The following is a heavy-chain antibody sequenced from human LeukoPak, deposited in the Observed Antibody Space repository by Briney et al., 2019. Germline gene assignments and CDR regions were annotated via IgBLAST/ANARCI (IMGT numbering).Heavy chain of an antibody. CDR1: GFTFSSYA. D-gene: IGHD3-3*01. Sequence: GGSLRLSCAASGFTFSSYAMSWVPQAPGKGLEGGSAISGSGGSTYYADSVKGRFTISRDNSKNTRYLQRNSLRAQDPAVYYCAKPLRFLEWLSDYYYYYMDVWGKGTTVTVSS. CDR3: AKPLRFLEWLSDYYYYYMDV. CDR2: ISGSGGST. V-gene: IGHV3-23*01. J-gene: IGHJ6*03.